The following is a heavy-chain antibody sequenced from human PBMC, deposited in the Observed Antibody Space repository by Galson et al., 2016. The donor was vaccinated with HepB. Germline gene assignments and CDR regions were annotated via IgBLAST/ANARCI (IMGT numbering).Heavy chain of an antibody. Sequence: SLRLSCAASGFTFSRYEMNWVRQAPGKGLEWVSYISSSGTTIYYADSVKGRFTISRDNAKNSLYLQMNSLKVEDTAVYYYAKISVQYSYHYWGFDSWGQGTLVTVSS. J-gene: IGHJ4*02. CDR3: AKISVQYSYHYWGFDS. CDR1: GFTFSRYE. V-gene: IGHV3-48*03. CDR2: ISSSGTTI. D-gene: IGHD5-18*01.